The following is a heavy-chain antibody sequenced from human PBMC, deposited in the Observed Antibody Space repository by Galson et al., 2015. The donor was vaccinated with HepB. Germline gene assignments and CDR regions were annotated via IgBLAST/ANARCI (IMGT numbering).Heavy chain of an antibody. CDR2: IRSKAYGGTT. CDR3: TRGSQYYYGSGRSGKIFDY. D-gene: IGHD3-10*01. V-gene: IGHV3-49*04. CDR1: GFTFGDYA. Sequence: SLRLSCAASGFTFGDYAMSWVRQAPGKGLEWVGFIRSKAYGGTTEYAASVKGRFTISRDDSKSIAYLQMNSLKTEDTAVYYCTRGSQYYYGSGRSGKIFDYWGQGTLVTVSS. J-gene: IGHJ4*02.